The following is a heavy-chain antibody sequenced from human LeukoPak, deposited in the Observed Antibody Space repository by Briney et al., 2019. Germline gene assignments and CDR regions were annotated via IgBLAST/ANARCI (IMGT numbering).Heavy chain of an antibody. J-gene: IGHJ4*02. Sequence: GASVKVSCKASGYTFTSYAMNWVRQAPGQGLEWMGWMNPDSGNTGYAQKFQGRVTMTRNTSISTAYMELSSLRSEDTAVYYCARGNGGYRHYFDYWGQGTLVTVSS. CDR1: GYTFTSYA. CDR3: ARGNGGYRHYFDY. V-gene: IGHV1-8*02. CDR2: MNPDSGNT. D-gene: IGHD2-15*01.